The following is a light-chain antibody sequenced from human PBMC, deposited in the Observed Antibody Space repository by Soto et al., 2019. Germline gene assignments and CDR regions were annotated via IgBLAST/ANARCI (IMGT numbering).Light chain of an antibody. V-gene: IGKV2-28*01. CDR2: LGS. CDR1: QSLHHSEGYYY. J-gene: IGKJ1*01. CDR3: MQDLQGPWT. Sequence: EIVMTQSPPSLPVTPGEPASISCRSSQSLHHSEGYYYLDWYLQNPGQSPQLLIYLGSNRAYGVPERCSGSGSGTDFPLKISRVEHEDLGVYYCMQDLQGPWTFGQGTKVEIK.